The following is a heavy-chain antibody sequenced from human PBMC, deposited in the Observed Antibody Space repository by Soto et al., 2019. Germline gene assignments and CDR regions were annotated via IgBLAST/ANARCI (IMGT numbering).Heavy chain of an antibody. Sequence: QVQLVQSGAEVKKPGASVKVSCKASGYTFTSYGISWVRQAPGQGLEWMGWISAYNGNTNYAQKLQGRVTMTTDTSTSTAYMELRRLRADDTAVYYCPSSTGVQDGYNGGREEGFDIWGQGTMVTFSS. J-gene: IGHJ3*02. V-gene: IGHV1-18*01. CDR2: ISAYNGNT. D-gene: IGHD1-1*01. CDR3: PSSTGVQDGYNGGREEGFDI. CDR1: GYTFTSYG.